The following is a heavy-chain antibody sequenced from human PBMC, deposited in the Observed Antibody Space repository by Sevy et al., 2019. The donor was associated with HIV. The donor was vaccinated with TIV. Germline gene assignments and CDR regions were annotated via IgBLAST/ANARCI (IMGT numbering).Heavy chain of an antibody. J-gene: IGHJ3*02. D-gene: IGHD3-10*01. Sequence: GGSLRLSCTASGFTFTSYSMNWVRQAPGKGLEWVSFISGSSSYIYYADSLKGRFTISRDNAESSLFLQMNSLRAEDTAVYYCARDRGGLLLDAFDIWGQRTMVTVSS. CDR2: ISGSSSYI. CDR3: ARDRGGLLLDAFDI. CDR1: GFTFTSYS. V-gene: IGHV3-21*01.